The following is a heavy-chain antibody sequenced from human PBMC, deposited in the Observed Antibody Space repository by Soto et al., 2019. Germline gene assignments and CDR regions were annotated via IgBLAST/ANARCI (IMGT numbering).Heavy chain of an antibody. CDR3: AKGTPRAKYSSSSFLDY. CDR2: ISWDGGST. V-gene: IGHV3-43*01. CDR1: GFTFDDYT. Sequence: DVQLVESGGVVVQPGGSLRLSCAASGFTFDDYTMHWVRQAPGKGLEWVSLISWDGGSTYYADSVKGRFTISRDNSKNSLYLQMNSLRTEDTALYYCAKGTPRAKYSSSSFLDYWGQGTLVTVSS. D-gene: IGHD6-6*01. J-gene: IGHJ4*02.